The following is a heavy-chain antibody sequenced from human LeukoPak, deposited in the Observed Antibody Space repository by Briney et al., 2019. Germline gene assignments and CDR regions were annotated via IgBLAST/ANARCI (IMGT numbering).Heavy chain of an antibody. CDR2: ISYSGST. J-gene: IGHJ1*01. CDR1: GGSITNYY. CDR3: ARHNSGSGSILGN. V-gene: IGHV4-59*08. D-gene: IGHD3-10*01. Sequence: PSETLSLTCTVSGGSITNYYWSWIRQPPRKGLEWIGYISYSGSTNYNPSLKSRVTISVDTSKNQFSLKLNSVTAADTAVYYCARHNSGSGSILGNWGQGTLVTVSS.